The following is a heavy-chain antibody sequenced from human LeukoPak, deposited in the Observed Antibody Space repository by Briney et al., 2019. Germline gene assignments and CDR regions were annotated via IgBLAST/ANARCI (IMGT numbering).Heavy chain of an antibody. CDR3: ARESSGYYLDY. V-gene: IGHV3-53*01. CDR2: IYPGGST. Sequence: GGSLRLSCVASGSIFSDYYMSWVRQAPGKGPECVSVIYPGGSTYYADSVKGRFTISRDDSKNTLYLQMNSLRAEDTAVYYCARESSGYYLDYWGQGTLVTVSS. J-gene: IGHJ4*02. D-gene: IGHD6-25*01. CDR1: GSIFSDYY.